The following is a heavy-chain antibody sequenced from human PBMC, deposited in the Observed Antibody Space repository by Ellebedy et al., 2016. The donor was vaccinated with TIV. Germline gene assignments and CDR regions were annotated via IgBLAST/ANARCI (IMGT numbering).Heavy chain of an antibody. CDR1: GGSFSGYY. CDR3: ARDLIPAAMGMDV. J-gene: IGHJ6*02. Sequence: SETLSLTXAVYGGSFSGYYWSWIRQPPGKGLEWIGEINHSRSTNYNPSLKSRVTISVDTSKNQFSLKLSSVTAADTAVYYCARDLIPAAMGMDVWGQGTTVTVSS. D-gene: IGHD2-2*01. CDR2: INHSRST. V-gene: IGHV4-34*01.